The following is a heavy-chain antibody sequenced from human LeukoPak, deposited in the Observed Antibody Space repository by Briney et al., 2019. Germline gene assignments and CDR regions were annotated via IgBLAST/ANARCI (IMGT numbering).Heavy chain of an antibody. J-gene: IGHJ2*01. D-gene: IGHD5-12*01. CDR2: IYYSGST. CDR1: GGSISSYY. CDR3: ARVREATMERYFDL. Sequence: PSETLSLTCTVSGGSISSYYWSWIRQPPGKGLEWIGYIYYSGSTNYNPSLKSRVTISADTSKNQFSLKLNSVTAADTAVYYCARVREATMERYFDLWGRGTLVTVSS. V-gene: IGHV4-59*01.